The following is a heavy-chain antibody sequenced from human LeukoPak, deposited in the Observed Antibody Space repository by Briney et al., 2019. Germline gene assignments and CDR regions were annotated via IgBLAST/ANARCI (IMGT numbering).Heavy chain of an antibody. V-gene: IGHV3-48*03. J-gene: IGHJ6*02. Sequence: GGSLRLSCAASGFTLSDYEINWVRQAPGKGLEWVSYISRSGSTIYYADSVKGRFTISRDNSKNTLYLQMNSLRAEDTAVYYCAREPRWGSGPYYYGMDVWGQGTTVTVSS. CDR3: AREPRWGSGPYYYGMDV. CDR2: ISRSGSTI. CDR1: GFTLSDYE. D-gene: IGHD3-10*01.